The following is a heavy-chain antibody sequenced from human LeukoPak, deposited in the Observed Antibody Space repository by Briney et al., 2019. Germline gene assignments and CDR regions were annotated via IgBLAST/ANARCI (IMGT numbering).Heavy chain of an antibody. CDR3: ARGPQQWRQRRGFDY. D-gene: IGHD6-19*01. J-gene: IGHJ4*02. V-gene: IGHV4-34*01. CDR2: INHSGST. Sequence: PSETLSLTCTVSGGSISSYYWSWIRQPPGKGLEWIGEINHSGSTNYNPSLKSRVTISVDTSKNQFSLKLSSVTAADTAVYYCARGPQQWRQRRGFDYWDQGTLVTVSS. CDR1: GGSISSYY.